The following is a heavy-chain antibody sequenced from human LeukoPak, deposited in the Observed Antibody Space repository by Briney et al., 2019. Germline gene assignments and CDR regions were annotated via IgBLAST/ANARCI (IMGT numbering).Heavy chain of an antibody. J-gene: IGHJ4*02. D-gene: IGHD5-18*01. CDR3: ARDLSGVAGYTYGRGIDY. Sequence: GGSLRLSCAAFGFTFSSYWMSWVRQAPGKGLEWVANIKKDGSEKYYVDSVKGRFTVSRDNAKTSLYLQMYSLRAEDTAVYYCARDLSGVAGYTYGRGIDYWGQGTLVTVSS. CDR2: IKKDGSEK. V-gene: IGHV3-7*01. CDR1: GFTFSSYW.